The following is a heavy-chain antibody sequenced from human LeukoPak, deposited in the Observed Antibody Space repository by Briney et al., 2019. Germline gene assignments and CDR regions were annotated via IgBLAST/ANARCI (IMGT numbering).Heavy chain of an antibody. Sequence: PSETLSLTCSASGGSITSDNYYWNWIRQPPGKGLEWIGTIHGNGNTYYSASLKSRVTISRDTSNNRFSLQLSSVTAADTAVYFCGRRHYGVGFEVWGQGTKVTVSS. V-gene: IGHV4-39*01. CDR1: GGSITSDNYY. CDR2: IHGNGNT. CDR3: GRRHYGVGFEV. D-gene: IGHD2-8*01. J-gene: IGHJ3*01.